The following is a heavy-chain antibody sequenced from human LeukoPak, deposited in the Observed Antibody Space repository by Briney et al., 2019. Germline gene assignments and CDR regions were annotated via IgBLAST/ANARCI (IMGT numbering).Heavy chain of an antibody. CDR2: ISAKNGNT. D-gene: IGHD2-15*01. J-gene: IGHJ4*02. V-gene: IGHV1-18*01. CDR3: ATTYCSDGSCYWFSLDY. Sequence: ASVKVSCKASGYTFANYGISWVRQAPGQGLEWMGWISAKNGNTKYAQKFQGRVIMTTDTSTSTAYMGLRNLRSDDTAVYYCATTYCSDGSCYWFSLDYWGQGTLVTVSS. CDR1: GYTFANYG.